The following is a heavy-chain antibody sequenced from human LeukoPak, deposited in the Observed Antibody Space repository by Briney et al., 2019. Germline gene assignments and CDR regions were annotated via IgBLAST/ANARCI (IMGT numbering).Heavy chain of an antibody. J-gene: IGHJ4*02. CDR3: AKGYSYGYWFDY. CDR1: GFTFDDYA. Sequence: GGSLRLSCAASGFTFDDYAMHWVRQAPGKGLEWVSLISGDGGSTYYADSVKGRFTISRDNSKNSLYLQMNSLGTEDTALYYCAKGYSYGYWFDYWGQGTLVTVSS. V-gene: IGHV3-43*02. D-gene: IGHD5-18*01. CDR2: ISGDGGST.